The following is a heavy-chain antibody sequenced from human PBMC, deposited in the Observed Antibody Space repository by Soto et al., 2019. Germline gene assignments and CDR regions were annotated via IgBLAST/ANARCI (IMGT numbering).Heavy chain of an antibody. CDR3: ARIGLLYYYYYYGMDV. CDR2: IYYSGST. Sequence: XXTLSLPFTVSGGSISSSSYYWGSIRQPPGKGLEWIGSIYYSGSTYYNPSLKSRVTISVDTSKNQFSLKLSSVTAADTAVYYCARIGLLYYYYYYGMDVWGQGTTVTVSS. CDR1: GGSISSSSYY. V-gene: IGHV4-39*01. J-gene: IGHJ6*02.